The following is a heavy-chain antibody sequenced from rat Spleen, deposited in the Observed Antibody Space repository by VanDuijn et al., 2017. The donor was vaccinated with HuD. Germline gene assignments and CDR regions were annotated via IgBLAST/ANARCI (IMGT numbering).Heavy chain of an antibody. D-gene: IGHD1-11*01. CDR1: GFTFSNYG. Sequence: EVQLVESGGGLVQPGRSLKLSCEASGFTFSNYGMHWIRQAPTKGLEWVASISTGGGNTYYRDSVKGRFPISRDNAKSTLYLQMESLRSEDTATYYCARHYGGYSEYVMDAWGQGASVTVSS. CDR2: ISTGGGNT. V-gene: IGHV5S13*01. CDR3: ARHYGGYSEYVMDA. J-gene: IGHJ4*01.